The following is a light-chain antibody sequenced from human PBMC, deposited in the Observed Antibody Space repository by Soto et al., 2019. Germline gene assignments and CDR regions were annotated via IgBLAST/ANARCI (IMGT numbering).Light chain of an antibody. CDR3: QQSYSAPRT. J-gene: IGKJ1*01. CDR1: QSVGYW. Sequence: DIQMTQSPSTLSASVGDRVAITCRASQSVGYWLAWYQQKPGKAPTFLVYDASNLHSGVPSRFSGSGSGTDFTLTINSLQPEDFATYYCQQSYSAPRTFGQGTKVDIK. V-gene: IGKV1-39*01. CDR2: DAS.